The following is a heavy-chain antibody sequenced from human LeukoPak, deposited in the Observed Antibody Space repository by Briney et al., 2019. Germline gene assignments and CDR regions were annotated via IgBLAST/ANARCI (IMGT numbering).Heavy chain of an antibody. Sequence: PETLSLTCTVSGGSISSSSYYWGWIRQPPGKGLEWIGSIYYSGSTYYNPSLKSRVTISVDTSKNQFSLKLSSVTAADTAVYYCAREIGYGGNSGDDAFDIWGQGTMVTVSS. CDR3: AREIGYGGNSGDDAFDI. D-gene: IGHD4-23*01. CDR2: IYYSGST. J-gene: IGHJ3*02. V-gene: IGHV4-39*07. CDR1: GGSISSSSYY.